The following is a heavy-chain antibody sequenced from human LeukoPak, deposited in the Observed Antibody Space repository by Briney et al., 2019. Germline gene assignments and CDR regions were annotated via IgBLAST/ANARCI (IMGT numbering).Heavy chain of an antibody. CDR3: AGATSREAFDI. CDR2: VHYSGST. V-gene: IGHV4-59*01. CDR1: GGSISDYY. Sequence: PSETLSLTCTVSGGSISDYYWSWIRQPPGKGLEWIGYVHYSGSTNYTPSLKSRVTILINTSKNQFSLRLSPVTAADTAVYYCAGATSREAFDIWGQGTMVTVSS. J-gene: IGHJ3*02. D-gene: IGHD2-2*01.